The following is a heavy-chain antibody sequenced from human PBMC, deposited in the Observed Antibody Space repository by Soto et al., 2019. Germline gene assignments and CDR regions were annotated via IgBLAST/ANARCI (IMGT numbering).Heavy chain of an antibody. D-gene: IGHD3-10*01. CDR2: IYYSGST. CDR3: ARARRGSGAWFDP. V-gene: IGHV4-59*01. CDR1: GGSISSYY. Sequence: SETLSLTCTVSGGSISSYYWSWIRQPPGKGLEWIGYIYYSGSTNYNPSIKSRVNISVDTSKNQFSLKLSSVTAEETAVYYCARARRGSGAWFDPWGQGTLVTVSS. J-gene: IGHJ5*02.